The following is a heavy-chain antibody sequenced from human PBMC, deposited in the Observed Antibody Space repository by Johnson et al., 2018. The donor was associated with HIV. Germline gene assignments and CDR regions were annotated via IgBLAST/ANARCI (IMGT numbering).Heavy chain of an antibody. CDR1: GFTVSSNY. D-gene: IGHD6-6*01. Sequence: VQLVESGGGLVKPGGSLRLSCAASGFTVSSNYMSWVRQAPGKGLEWVANIKQDGSEKYYVESVKGRFTISRDNSKNTLSLQMNSLRAVDTALYYCAKDPYKYSSSSYAVDIWGQGTMVTVSS. J-gene: IGHJ3*02. V-gene: IGHV3-7*03. CDR2: IKQDGSEK. CDR3: AKDPYKYSSSSYAVDI.